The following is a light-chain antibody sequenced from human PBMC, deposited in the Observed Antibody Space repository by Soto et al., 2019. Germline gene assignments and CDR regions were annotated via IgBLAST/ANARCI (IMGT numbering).Light chain of an antibody. CDR1: QSIRNY. CDR2: AAS. Sequence: DIQMTQSPSSLSASVGDRVTITCRASQSIRNYLNWYQQKPGKAPKLLIYAASSLQSGVPSRFSGSGSGTDFTLTFSSLQPEDFATYYCQQSYSAPYTFGQGTKQEIK. CDR3: QQSYSAPYT. V-gene: IGKV1-39*01. J-gene: IGKJ2*01.